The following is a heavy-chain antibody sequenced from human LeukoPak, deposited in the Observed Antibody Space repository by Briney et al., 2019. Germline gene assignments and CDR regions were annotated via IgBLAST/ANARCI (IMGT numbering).Heavy chain of an antibody. J-gene: IGHJ4*02. V-gene: IGHV3-11*01. CDR2: ISSSGSTI. CDR3: ARDLQYSSGWYRD. Sequence: GGSLRLSCAASGLTFSDYYMSWIRQAPGKGLEWVSYISSSGSTIYYADSVKGRFTISRDNAKNSLYLQMNSLRAEDTAVYYCARDLQYSSGWYRDWGPGTLVTVSS. D-gene: IGHD6-19*01. CDR1: GLTFSDYY.